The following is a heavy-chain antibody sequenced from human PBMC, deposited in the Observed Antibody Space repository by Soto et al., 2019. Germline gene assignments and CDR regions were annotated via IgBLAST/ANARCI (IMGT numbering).Heavy chain of an antibody. CDR1: GFTVNSNY. CDR2: TNTGGTT. J-gene: IGHJ6*02. V-gene: IGHV3-53*02. D-gene: IGHD1-26*01. Sequence: EVQVLATGGGLIQPGGSLRLSCAASGFTVNSNYMSWVRQAPGEGVQWVSITNTGGTTYYADSVKGRFTVSRDNSKNTLYLQMNSLRAEDTAVYYCAKGDGFILAVWGQGTTVSVSS. CDR3: AKGDGFILAV.